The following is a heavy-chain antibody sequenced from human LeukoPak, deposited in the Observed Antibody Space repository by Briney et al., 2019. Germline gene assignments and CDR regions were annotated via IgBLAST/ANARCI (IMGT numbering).Heavy chain of an antibody. V-gene: IGHV3-33*01. J-gene: IGHJ3*02. CDR1: GFTFSSYD. CDR2: IWYDGSNK. Sequence: GRSLRLSCAASGFTFSSYDMHWVRQAPGKGLEWVALIWYDGSNKNYADSVKGRFTISRDNSKNTLFLQWNSLRAEDTAVYYCAREASDAFDIWGQGTMVTVSS. CDR3: AREASDAFDI.